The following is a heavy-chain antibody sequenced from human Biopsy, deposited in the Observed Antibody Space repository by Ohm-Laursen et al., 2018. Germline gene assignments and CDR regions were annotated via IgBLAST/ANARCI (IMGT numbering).Heavy chain of an antibody. V-gene: IGHV4-59*01. D-gene: IGHD2/OR15-2a*01. CDR1: GGSISSDY. CDR3: ARATNSTGWPYYYFYDMDV. CDR2: IYYSGST. J-gene: IGHJ6*02. Sequence: PGTLSLTCTVSGGSISSDYWSWIRQTPGKGLEWIGYIYYSGSTNYNPSLKSRVTISVDTSKNQFSLRLNSVTAADTAVYYCARATNSTGWPYYYFYDMDVWGQGTTVTVSS.